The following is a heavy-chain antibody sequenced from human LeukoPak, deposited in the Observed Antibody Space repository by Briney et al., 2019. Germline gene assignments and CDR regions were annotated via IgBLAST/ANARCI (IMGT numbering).Heavy chain of an antibody. Sequence: GGSLRLSCAASGFTFSSYGMHWDRQAPGKGLEWVAVIWYDGSNKYYADSVKGRFTISRDNSKNTLYLQMSSLRAEDTAVYYCAEDRGYSGYDSFDYWGQGTLVTVSS. V-gene: IGHV3-33*06. CDR1: GFTFSSYG. J-gene: IGHJ4*02. D-gene: IGHD5-12*01. CDR2: IWYDGSNK. CDR3: AEDRGYSGYDSFDY.